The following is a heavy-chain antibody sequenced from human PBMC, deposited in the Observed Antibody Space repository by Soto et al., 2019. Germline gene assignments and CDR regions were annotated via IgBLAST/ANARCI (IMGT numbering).Heavy chain of an antibody. D-gene: IGHD6-13*01. CDR2: INHSGST. CDR3: ARGGGIAAAGTPRYWYFDL. CDR1: GGSFSGYY. V-gene: IGHV4-34*01. Sequence: QVQLQQCGAGLLKPSENLSLTCAVYGGSFSGYYWSWIRQPPGKGLEWFGEINHSGSTNYNPSHKSRVTISVDTSKRQFSLKLSSVTAADTAVYYCARGGGIAAAGTPRYWYFDLWGRGPLVTVSS. J-gene: IGHJ2*01.